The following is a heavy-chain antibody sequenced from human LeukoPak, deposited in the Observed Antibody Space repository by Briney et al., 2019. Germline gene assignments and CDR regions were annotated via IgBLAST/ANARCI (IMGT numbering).Heavy chain of an antibody. CDR2: INPNSGAT. D-gene: IGHD3-22*01. Sequence: ASVKVSCKASGYTFTGYYMHWVRQAPGQGLEWMGWINPNSGATNYAQKFQGRVTMTRDTSISTAYMELSRLRSDDTAVYYCARDGYYDSSGYYSLFAFDIWGQGTMVTVSS. CDR1: GYTFTGYY. CDR3: ARDGYYDSSGYYSLFAFDI. J-gene: IGHJ3*02. V-gene: IGHV1-2*02.